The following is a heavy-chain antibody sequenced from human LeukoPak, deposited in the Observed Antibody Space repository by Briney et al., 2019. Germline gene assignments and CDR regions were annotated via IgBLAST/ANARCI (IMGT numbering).Heavy chain of an antibody. CDR1: EFTFSSYW. J-gene: IGHJ4*02. D-gene: IGHD4-17*01. Sequence: GGSLGLSCAASEFTFSSYWMSWVRQAPGKGLEWVANIKQDGGQIYYLESVKGRFTVSRDNAKNSLYLQMNSLRAEDTAVYYCARLGARQMLEYWGQGTLVTVSS. V-gene: IGHV3-7*01. CDR2: IKQDGGQI. CDR3: ARLGARQMLEY.